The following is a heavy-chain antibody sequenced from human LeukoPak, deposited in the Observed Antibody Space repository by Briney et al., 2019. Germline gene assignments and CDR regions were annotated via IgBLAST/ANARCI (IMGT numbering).Heavy chain of an antibody. CDR2: INPNSGGT. J-gene: IGHJ5*02. CDR1: GYTFTGYY. D-gene: IGHD2-2*02. CDR3: ARDYCSSTSCYTPFDP. Sequence: ASVKVSCKASGYTFTGYYMHWVRQAPGQGLEWMGLINPNSGGTNYAQKFQGRVTMTRDTSISTAYMELSRLRSDDTAVYYCARDYCSSTSCYTPFDPWGQGTLVTVSS. V-gene: IGHV1-2*02.